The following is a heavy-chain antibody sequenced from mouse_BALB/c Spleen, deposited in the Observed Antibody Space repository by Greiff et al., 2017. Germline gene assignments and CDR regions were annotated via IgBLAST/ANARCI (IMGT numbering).Heavy chain of an antibody. J-gene: IGHJ2*01. CDR2: IDPANGNT. D-gene: IGHD1-2*01. Sequence: VQLQQSGAELVKPGASVKLSCTASGFNIKDTYMHWVKQRPEQGLEWIGRIDPANGNTKYDPNFQGKATITADTSSNTAYLQLSSLTSEDTAVYYCARDYGYRYFDYWGQGTTLTVSS. CDR1: GFNIKDTY. CDR3: ARDYGYRYFDY. V-gene: IGHV14-3*02.